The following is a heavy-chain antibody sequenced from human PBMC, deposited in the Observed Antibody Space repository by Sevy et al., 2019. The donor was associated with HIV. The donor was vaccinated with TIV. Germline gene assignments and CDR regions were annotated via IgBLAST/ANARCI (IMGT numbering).Heavy chain of an antibody. CDR3: ASHDWGREDY. CDR2: IHYTGTT. J-gene: IGHJ4*02. D-gene: IGHD7-27*01. Sequence: SETLSLTCVVSGYSISSGYWWDWFRRPPGKGLEWIGAIHYTGTTQYTPSLNRRVTVSVDTSKNQFSLRLSSMTAADTAVYYCASHDWGREDYWGQGTLVTVSS. CDR1: GYSISSGYW. V-gene: IGHV4-38-2*01.